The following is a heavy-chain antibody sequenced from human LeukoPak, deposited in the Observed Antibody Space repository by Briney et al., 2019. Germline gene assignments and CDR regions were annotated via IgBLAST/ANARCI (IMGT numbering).Heavy chain of an antibody. CDR1: GGSISSYY. V-gene: IGHV4-4*07. CDR3: ARDGPGSCYSDAFDI. Sequence: PSETLSLTCTVSGGSISSYYWSWIRQPAGKGLEWIGRIYTSGSTNYNPSLKSRVTMSVDTSKNQFSLKLNSVTAADTAVYYCARDGPGSCYSDAFDIWGQGTMVTVSS. J-gene: IGHJ3*02. D-gene: IGHD1-26*01. CDR2: IYTSGST.